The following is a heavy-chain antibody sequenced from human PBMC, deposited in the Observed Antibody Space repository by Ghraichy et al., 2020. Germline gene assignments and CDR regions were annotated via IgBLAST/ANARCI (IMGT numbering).Heavy chain of an antibody. CDR1: GFTFSSYA. CDR2: ISGSGGST. D-gene: IGHD3-10*01. V-gene: IGHV3-23*01. Sequence: GESLNISCAASGFTFSSYAMSWVRQAPGKGLEWVSAISGSGGSTYYADSVKGRFTISRDNSKNTLYLQMNSLRAEDTAVYYCAKVPGGLWFGELNWFDPWGQGTLVTVSS. J-gene: IGHJ5*02. CDR3: AKVPGGLWFGELNWFDP.